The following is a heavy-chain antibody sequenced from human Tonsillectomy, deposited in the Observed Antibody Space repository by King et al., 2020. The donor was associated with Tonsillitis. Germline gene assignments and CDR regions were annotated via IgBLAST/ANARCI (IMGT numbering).Heavy chain of an antibody. V-gene: IGHV3-30*02. CDR3: AKLTQSRWDIDTYNWFDP. Sequence: VQLVESGGGVVQPGGSLRLSCEASGFTFSNYAMHWVRQAPGKGLEWVAFIRYDENNKYYADSVKGRFTISRDNSKNTLYLQMNSLRAEDTAVYYCAKLTQSRWDIDTYNWFDPWGQGALVTVSS. D-gene: IGHD5-18*01. J-gene: IGHJ5*02. CDR2: IRYDENNK. CDR1: GFTFSNYA.